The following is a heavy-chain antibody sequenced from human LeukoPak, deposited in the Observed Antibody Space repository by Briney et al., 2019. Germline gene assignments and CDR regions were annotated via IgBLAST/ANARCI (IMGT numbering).Heavy chain of an antibody. J-gene: IGHJ1*01. V-gene: IGHV1-18*01. D-gene: IGHD6-13*01. Sequence: GASVKVSCKTSGYSFSNYGIVWVRQAPGQGLEWMGWISAKNGNTKSSQKVQGRVTMTTDSSTGIAYLDLRSLRTDDTAVYYCARASDISWPLENWGQGTLVTVSS. CDR2: ISAKNGNT. CDR3: ARASDISWPLEN. CDR1: GYSFSNYG.